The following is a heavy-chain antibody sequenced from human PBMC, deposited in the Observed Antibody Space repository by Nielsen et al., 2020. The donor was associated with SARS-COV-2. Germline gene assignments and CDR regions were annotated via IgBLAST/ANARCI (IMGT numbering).Heavy chain of an antibody. Sequence: VRQAPGKGLEWVAVIWYDGSNKYYADSVKGRFTISRDNSKNTLYLQMNSLRAEDTAVYYCARDGAVAGTLGYWGQGTLVTVSS. V-gene: IGHV3-33*01. D-gene: IGHD6-19*01. J-gene: IGHJ4*02. CDR2: IWYDGSNK. CDR3: ARDGAVAGTLGY.